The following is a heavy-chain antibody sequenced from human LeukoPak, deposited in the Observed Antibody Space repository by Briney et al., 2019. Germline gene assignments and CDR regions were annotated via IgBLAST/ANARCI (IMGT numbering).Heavy chain of an antibody. J-gene: IGHJ6*02. Sequence: GGSLRLSCAASGFTVSSNYMSWVRQAPGKGQEWVSVIYSGGTTYYADSVKGRFTISRDTSKNTLYLQMNSLRAEDTAVYYCARDPVGAIGYGMDVWGQGTTVTVSS. CDR2: IYSGGTT. V-gene: IGHV3-66*01. D-gene: IGHD1-26*01. CDR1: GFTVSSNY. CDR3: ARDPVGAIGYGMDV.